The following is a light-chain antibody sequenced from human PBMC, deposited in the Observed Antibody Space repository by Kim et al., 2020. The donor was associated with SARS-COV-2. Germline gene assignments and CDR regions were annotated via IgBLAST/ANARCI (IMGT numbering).Light chain of an antibody. J-gene: IGKJ1*01. CDR2: HAS. CDR1: QSVPSNY. CDR3: QQYGASPRT. V-gene: IGKV3D-20*01. Sequence: SPRQRAPLTCGASQSVPSNYVTWYQQKPGLAPRLLIYHASIRSTGIPARFSGSGSGTDFTLTVSRLEPEDFALYYCQQYGASPRTFGQGTKVDIK.